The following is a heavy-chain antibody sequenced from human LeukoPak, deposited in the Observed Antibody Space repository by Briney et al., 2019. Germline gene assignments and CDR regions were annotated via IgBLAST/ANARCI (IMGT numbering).Heavy chain of an antibody. CDR3: ATATYYYDSSGYYQPFDY. Sequence: ASVKVSCKASVYTFTGYYMQCVRQAPGQGLEWMGRINPNSGGTNYAQKFQGRVTMTRDTSISTAYMELSRLRSNDTAVYYCATATYYYDSSGYYQPFDYWGQGTLVTVSS. J-gene: IGHJ4*02. CDR2: INPNSGGT. V-gene: IGHV1-2*06. D-gene: IGHD3-22*01. CDR1: VYTFTGYY.